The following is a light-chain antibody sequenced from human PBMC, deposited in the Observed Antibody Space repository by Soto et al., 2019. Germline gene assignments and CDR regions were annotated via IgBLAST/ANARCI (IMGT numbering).Light chain of an antibody. J-gene: IGKJ5*01. Sequence: DIQMTQSPSSLSASVGDRVTITCRASQRISSYLNWYQQRPGKAPKLLIYAASSLQSGVPSRFSGSGSVTDFTLTISSLQPEDFATYYCQQSYSTPLGFGQGTRLEIK. CDR2: AAS. CDR1: QRISSY. CDR3: QQSYSTPLG. V-gene: IGKV1-39*01.